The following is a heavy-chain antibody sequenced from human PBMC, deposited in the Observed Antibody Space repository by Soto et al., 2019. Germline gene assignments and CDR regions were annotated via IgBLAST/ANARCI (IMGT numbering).Heavy chain of an antibody. CDR3: ARAQTRDGYNFGPYYYGMDV. Sequence: QVQLVQSGAEVKKPGSSVKVSCKASGGTFSSYAISWVRQAPGQGLEWMGGIIPIFGTANYAQKFQGRVTITADESTSTAYMELSSLRSEDTAVYYCARAQTRDGYNFGPYYYGMDVWGQGTTVTVSS. D-gene: IGHD5-12*01. CDR2: IIPIFGTA. J-gene: IGHJ6*02. V-gene: IGHV1-69*01. CDR1: GGTFSSYA.